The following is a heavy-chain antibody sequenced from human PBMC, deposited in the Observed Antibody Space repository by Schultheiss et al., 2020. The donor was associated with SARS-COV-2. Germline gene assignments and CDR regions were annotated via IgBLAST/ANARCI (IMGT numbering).Heavy chain of an antibody. Sequence: SQTLSLTCGVSGDSISSSNWWNWVRQPPGKGLEWIGEIYHSGSTNYNPSLKSRVTISMDKSKNQFSLEMRSVTAADTAVYYCARVGCSSTSCLVYYGMDVWGQGTTVTVSS. CDR1: GDSISSSNW. V-gene: IGHV4-4*02. J-gene: IGHJ6*02. CDR3: ARVGCSSTSCLVYYGMDV. CDR2: IYHSGST. D-gene: IGHD2-2*01.